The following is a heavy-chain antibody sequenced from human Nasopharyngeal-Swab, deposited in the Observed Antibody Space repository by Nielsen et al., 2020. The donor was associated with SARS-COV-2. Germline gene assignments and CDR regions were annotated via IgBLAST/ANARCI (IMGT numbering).Heavy chain of an antibody. CDR2: ISYDGSNK. CDR1: GFTFSSYA. J-gene: IGHJ4*02. V-gene: IGHV3-30-3*01. Sequence: GESLKISCAASGFTFSSYAMHWVRQAPGKGLEWVAVISYDGSNKYYADSVKGRFTISRDNSKNTLYLQMNSLRAEDTAVYYCAKDREATHYYGSGSFDYWGQGTLVTVSS. CDR3: AKDREATHYYGSGSFDY. D-gene: IGHD3-10*01.